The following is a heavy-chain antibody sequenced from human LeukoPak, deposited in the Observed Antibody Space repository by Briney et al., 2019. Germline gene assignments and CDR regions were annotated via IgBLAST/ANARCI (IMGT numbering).Heavy chain of an antibody. CDR1: GFTFSNYW. Sequence: GGSLRLSCAASGFTFSNYWMTWVRQAPGKGLEWVANIKRDESEKYYVDSVKGRFTVSRENSKNSVYLQMNSLRAEDTAMYYCATPVGGVWSFDYWGQGTLVTVSS. CDR3: ATPVGGVWSFDY. J-gene: IGHJ4*02. V-gene: IGHV3-7*01. D-gene: IGHD2-15*01. CDR2: IKRDESEK.